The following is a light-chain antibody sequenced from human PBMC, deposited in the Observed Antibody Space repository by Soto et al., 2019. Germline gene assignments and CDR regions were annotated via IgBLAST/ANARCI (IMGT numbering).Light chain of an antibody. J-gene: IGKJ5*01. CDR1: QSISSW. CDR2: DAS. CDR3: QQYHTSSIT. V-gene: IGKV1-5*01. Sequence: DIQMTQSPSTLSASVGDRVTITCRASQSISSWLAWYQQKPGKAPKLLIYDASSLKSGVPSRFSGSGSGTEFTLSISSLQPDDFATYYCQQYHTSSITFGQGTRLEL.